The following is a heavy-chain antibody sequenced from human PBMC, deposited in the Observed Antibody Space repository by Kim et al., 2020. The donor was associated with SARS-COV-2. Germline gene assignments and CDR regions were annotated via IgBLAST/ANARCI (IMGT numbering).Heavy chain of an antibody. CDR3: ARHPQWLVGG. CDR2: YT. V-gene: IGHV5-10-1*01. Sequence: YTDYSPSFQGHVTISADKSISTAYLQWSSLKASDTAMYYCARHPQWLVGGWGQGTLVTVSS. D-gene: IGHD6-19*01. J-gene: IGHJ4*02.